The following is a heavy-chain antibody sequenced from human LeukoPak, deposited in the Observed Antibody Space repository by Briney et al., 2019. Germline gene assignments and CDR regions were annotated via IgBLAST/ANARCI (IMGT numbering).Heavy chain of an antibody. D-gene: IGHD2-2*01. Sequence: ASVKVSCKASGYTFTSYGISWVRQAPGQGLEWMGWISAYNGNTNYAQKLQGRVTMTTDTSTSTAYMELRSLRSDDTAVYYCARNPRGVVPATREFDPWGQGNLVTVSS. CDR3: ARNPRGVVPATREFDP. J-gene: IGHJ5*02. CDR2: ISAYNGNT. CDR1: GYTFTSYG. V-gene: IGHV1-18*04.